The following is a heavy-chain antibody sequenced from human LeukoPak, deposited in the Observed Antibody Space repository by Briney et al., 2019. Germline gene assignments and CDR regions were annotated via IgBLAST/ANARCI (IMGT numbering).Heavy chain of an antibody. CDR1: GGXVSSTSYY. CDR3: ARQGFRSTWFDP. J-gene: IGHJ5*02. CDR2: FYYSGSS. V-gene: IGHV4-39*01. Sequence: SETLSLTCTVSGGXVSSTSYYWGWIRQPPGKGLEWIGSFYYSGSSYYNPSLKSRVTISVDTSKNQFSLKVNSVTAADTAVYYCARQGFRSTWFDPWGQGTLVTVSS.